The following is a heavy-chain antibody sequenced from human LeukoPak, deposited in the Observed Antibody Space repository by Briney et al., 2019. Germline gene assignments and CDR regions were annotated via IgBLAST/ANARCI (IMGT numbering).Heavy chain of an antibody. CDR3: ARDSAGNDY. Sequence: GRSLRLSRAASGFTFSTYWMSWVRQAPGKGLEWVANIKQDGSEKYYVDSVKGRFTISRDNAKNSLYLQMNSLRAEDTAMYYCARDSAGNDYWGQGTLVTVSS. D-gene: IGHD6-13*01. CDR1: GFTFSTYW. V-gene: IGHV3-7*01. CDR2: IKQDGSEK. J-gene: IGHJ4*02.